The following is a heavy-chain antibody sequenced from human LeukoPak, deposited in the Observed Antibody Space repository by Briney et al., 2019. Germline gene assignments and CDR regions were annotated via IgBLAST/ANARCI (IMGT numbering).Heavy chain of an antibody. CDR3: AIPFSSTLIDY. D-gene: IGHD2-2*01. V-gene: IGHV3-30*03. Sequence: QSGGSLRLSCAASGFTFSSYGMHWVRQAPGKGLEWVAVISYDGSNKYYADSVKGRFTISRDNSKNTLYLQMNSLRAEDTAVYYCAIPFSSTLIDYWGQGTLVTVSS. CDR2: ISYDGSNK. J-gene: IGHJ4*02. CDR1: GFTFSSYG.